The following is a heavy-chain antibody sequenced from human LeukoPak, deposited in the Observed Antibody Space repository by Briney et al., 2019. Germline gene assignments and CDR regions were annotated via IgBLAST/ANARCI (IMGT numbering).Heavy chain of an antibody. J-gene: IGHJ4*02. V-gene: IGHV4-38-2*02. D-gene: IGHD4-17*01. CDR1: GYSISSGYY. CDR3: ARDYGDYGAPFDY. CDR2: IYHSGST. Sequence: SETLSLTCAVSGYSISSGYYWGWIRPPPGKGLEWIGSIYHSGSTYYNPSLKSRVTISVDTSKNQFSLKLSSVTAADTAVYYCARDYGDYGAPFDYWGQETLVTVSS.